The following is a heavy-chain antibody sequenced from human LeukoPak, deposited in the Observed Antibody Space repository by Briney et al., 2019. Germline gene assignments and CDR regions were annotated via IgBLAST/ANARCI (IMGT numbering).Heavy chain of an antibody. J-gene: IGHJ4*02. Sequence: SAKVSCKASGYTFTSYAMHWVRQAPGQRFEWMGWINAGNGNTRYSQKFQGRVTITRDTSASTASMELSSLRSEDTAVYYCARGDDYKYFDCWGQGTLVTVSS. CDR2: INAGNGNT. V-gene: IGHV1-3*01. CDR3: ARGDDYKYFDC. CDR1: GYTFTSYA. D-gene: IGHD4/OR15-4a*01.